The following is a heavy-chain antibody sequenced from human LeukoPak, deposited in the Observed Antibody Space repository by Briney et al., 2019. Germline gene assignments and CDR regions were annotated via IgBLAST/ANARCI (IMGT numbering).Heavy chain of an antibody. D-gene: IGHD1-26*01. CDR3: GRIRGSYEKDAFDI. CDR2: IYYSGST. Sequence: LETLSLSCTVSGGSISSYYWSWLRQPPGKGLEWIGYIYYSGSTNYNPSLKSRVTISVDTSKNQFSLKLSSVSAGDTAVYYRGRIRGSYEKDAFDIWGQGTMVTVSS. J-gene: IGHJ3*02. CDR1: GGSISSYY. V-gene: IGHV4-59*01.